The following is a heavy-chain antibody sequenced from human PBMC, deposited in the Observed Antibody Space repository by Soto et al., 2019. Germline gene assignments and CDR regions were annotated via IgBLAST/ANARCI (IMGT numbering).Heavy chain of an antibody. Sequence: QVQLVESGGGVVQPGRSLRLSCAASGFTFSSYGMHWVRQAPGKGLEWVAVIWYDVSNKYYADSVKGRFTISRDNSKNTLYLQMNSLRAEDTAVYYCARDIRDYDFWSGYKAYGMDVWGQGTTVTVSS. CDR3: ARDIRDYDFWSGYKAYGMDV. CDR2: IWYDVSNK. J-gene: IGHJ6*02. V-gene: IGHV3-33*01. CDR1: GFTFSSYG. D-gene: IGHD3-3*01.